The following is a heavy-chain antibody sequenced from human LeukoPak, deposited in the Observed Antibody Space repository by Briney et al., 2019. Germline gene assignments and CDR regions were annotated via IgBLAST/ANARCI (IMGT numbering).Heavy chain of an antibody. J-gene: IGHJ5*02. Sequence: PGGSLRLSCAASGFTFSINTLNWVRQAPGKGLEWVSSITSSSTYILYADSVKGRFTISRDNSKNTLYLQMNSLRAEDTAVYYCARDGGRTRFDPWGQGTLVTVSS. D-gene: IGHD3-16*01. CDR2: ITSSSTYI. V-gene: IGHV3-21*01. CDR3: ARDGGRTRFDP. CDR1: GFTFSINT.